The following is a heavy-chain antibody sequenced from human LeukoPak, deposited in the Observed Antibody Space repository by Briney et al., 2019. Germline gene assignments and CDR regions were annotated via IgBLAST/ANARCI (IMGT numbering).Heavy chain of an antibody. Sequence: GGSLRLSCAAPGFTFSSHWMSWVRQAPGKGLEWVANIKQDGSEKCYVDSVKGRFTISRDNAKNSLYLHMNSLRAEDTAVYYCARDGEYWQLLDYWGQGTLVTVSS. D-gene: IGHD2/OR15-2a*01. V-gene: IGHV3-7*01. CDR1: GFTFSSHW. CDR2: IKQDGSEK. CDR3: ARDGEYWQLLDY. J-gene: IGHJ4*02.